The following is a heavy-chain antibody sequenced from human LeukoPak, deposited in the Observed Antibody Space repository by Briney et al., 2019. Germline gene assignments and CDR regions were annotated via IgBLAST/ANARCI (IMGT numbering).Heavy chain of an antibody. D-gene: IGHD2/OR15-2a*01. CDR2: ISYDGSDK. CDR3: ARGPDSMTSFDF. J-gene: IGHJ4*02. V-gene: IGHV3-30*03. Sequence: QPGRSLRLSCAASGFTFSTYDMHWVRQAPGKGLEWVAVISYDGSDKYYADSVKGRFAISRDNSKNTLYLQMNSLRAEDTAVYYCARGPDSMTSFDFWGQGTLVTVSS. CDR1: GFTFSTYD.